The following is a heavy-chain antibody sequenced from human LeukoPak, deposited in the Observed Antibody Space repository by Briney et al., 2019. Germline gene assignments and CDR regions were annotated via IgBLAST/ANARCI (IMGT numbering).Heavy chain of an antibody. CDR3: ERVSMEITSFDY. Sequence: GGSLRLSCQGPGFSFISHWMSWVRQAPGKGLEWVASINQDGSERHYVDSVKGRFTISRDNAKNSPFLQMSSLRAEDTAIYYCERVSMEITSFDYWGQGTQVTVSS. J-gene: IGHJ4*02. V-gene: IGHV3-7*03. D-gene: IGHD5-24*01. CDR2: INQDGSER. CDR1: GFSFISHW.